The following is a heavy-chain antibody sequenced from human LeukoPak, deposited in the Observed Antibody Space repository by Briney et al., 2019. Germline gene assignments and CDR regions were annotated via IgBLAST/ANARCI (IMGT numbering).Heavy chain of an antibody. D-gene: IGHD5-18*01. J-gene: IGHJ4*02. V-gene: IGHV1-18*01. CDR2: ISAYNGNT. CDR1: GYTFTSVV. CDR3: TGDLGVDTTMIFFDY. Sequence: ASVKVSCKASGYTFTSVVISWVRQAPGQGLEWMGWISAYNGNTNYAQKFQGRVTVTTDTSTSTAYMDIRSLRCADTAVYYCTGDLGVDTTMIFFDYWGQGSLVTVSS.